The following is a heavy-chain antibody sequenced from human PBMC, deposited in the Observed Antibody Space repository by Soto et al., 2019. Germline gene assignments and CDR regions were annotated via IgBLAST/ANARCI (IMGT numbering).Heavy chain of an antibody. CDR3: SGGETPIDY. CDR1: GYTFTNFG. V-gene: IGHV1-18*01. CDR2: ISAYNGNT. Sequence: QVQLVQSGAEVKKPGASVKVYCKASGYTFTNFGISWVRQAPGQGLEWMGWISAYNGNTNYAQNFQGRVTMTTDTSRSTAYMELRSLRSDDTAAYYCSGGETPIDYWGQGTLVTVSS. D-gene: IGHD3-16*01. J-gene: IGHJ4*02.